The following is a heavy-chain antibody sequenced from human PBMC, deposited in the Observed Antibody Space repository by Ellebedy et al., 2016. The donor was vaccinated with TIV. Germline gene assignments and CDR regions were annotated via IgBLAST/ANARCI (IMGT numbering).Heavy chain of an antibody. D-gene: IGHD6-19*01. CDR1: GFTFSSYA. CDR3: ARESYSSGRAGTFDY. V-gene: IGHV3-30*04. CDR2: ITNNGVPQ. J-gene: IGHJ4*02. Sequence: GESLKISCAVSGFTFSSYAMNWVRQAPGKGLELVEWVAGITNNGVPQHYTESVKGRLTVSRDNSKNTLYLQMDSLRPEDTGLYFCARESYSSGRAGTFDYWGQGALVTVSS.